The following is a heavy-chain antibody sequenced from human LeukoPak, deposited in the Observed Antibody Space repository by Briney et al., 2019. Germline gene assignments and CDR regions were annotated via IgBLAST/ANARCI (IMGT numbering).Heavy chain of an antibody. CDR2: ISAYNGNT. V-gene: IGHV1-18*04. CDR1: GYTFTSYG. CDR3: ARGRERYDP. Sequence: GASVKVSCKASGYTFTSYGISWVRQAPGQRLEWMGWISAYNGNTNYAQKLQGRVTITTDTFTSTAYMEMRSLRSDDPAVYYCARGRERYDPWGQGTLVTVSS. J-gene: IGHJ5*02.